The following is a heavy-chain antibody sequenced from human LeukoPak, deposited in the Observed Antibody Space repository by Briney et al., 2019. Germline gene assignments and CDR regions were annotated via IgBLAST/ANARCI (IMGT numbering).Heavy chain of an antibody. J-gene: IGHJ4*02. CDR3: AKGDTDDYGGIDY. CDR2: IYYSGST. Sequence: PSATLSLTCTVSGGSSSSSRYYWGWIRQPPGKGLEWIGSIYYSGSTYYNPSLKSRVTISVDTSKNQFSLKLSSVTAADTAVYYCAKGDTDDYGGIDYWGQGTLVTVSS. V-gene: IGHV4-39*01. D-gene: IGHD4-23*01. CDR1: GGSSSSSRYY.